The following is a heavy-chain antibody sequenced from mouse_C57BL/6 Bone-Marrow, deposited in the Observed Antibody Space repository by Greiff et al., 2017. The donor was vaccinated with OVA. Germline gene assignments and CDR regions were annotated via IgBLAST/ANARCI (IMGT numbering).Heavy chain of an antibody. D-gene: IGHD1-1*01. J-gene: IGHJ2*01. CDR1: GYTFTSYW. CDR2: IYPGSGST. CDR3: ARGDYCSDR. Sequence: QVQLQQPGAELVKPGASVKMSCKASGYTFTSYWITWVKQRPGQGLEWIGDIYPGSGSTNYNEKFKSKATLTVDTSSSTTCMQLSSLTSEDSAVNYCARGDYCSDRWGQGTTLTVSS. V-gene: IGHV1-55*01.